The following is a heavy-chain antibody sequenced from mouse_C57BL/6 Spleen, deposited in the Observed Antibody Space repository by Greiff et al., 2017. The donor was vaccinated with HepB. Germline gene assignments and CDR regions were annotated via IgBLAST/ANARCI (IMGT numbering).Heavy chain of an antibody. J-gene: IGHJ4*01. D-gene: IGHD2-4*01. CDR2: ISYDGSN. Sequence: EVQVVESGPGLVKPSQSLSLTCSVTGYSITSGYYWNWIRQFPGNKLEWMGYISYDGSNNYNPSLKNRISITRDTSKNQFFLKLNSVTTEDTATYYCARGDYAPMDYWGQGTSVTVSS. CDR3: ARGDYAPMDY. CDR1: GYSITSGYY. V-gene: IGHV3-6*01.